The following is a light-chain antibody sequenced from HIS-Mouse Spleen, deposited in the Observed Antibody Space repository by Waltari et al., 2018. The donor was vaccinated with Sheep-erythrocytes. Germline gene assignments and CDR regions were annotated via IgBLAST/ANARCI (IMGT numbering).Light chain of an antibody. V-gene: IGLV3-1*01. CDR3: QVWDSSSDHVV. J-gene: IGLJ2*01. CDR1: KLGDKY. Sequence: SYELTQSPSVSVSPGQTASITCSGDKLGDKYACWYQQKPGQSPVLVIYQDSKRPSGIPERFSGSNSGNTATLTISGTQAMDEADYYCQVWDSSSDHVVFGGGTKLTVL. CDR2: QDS.